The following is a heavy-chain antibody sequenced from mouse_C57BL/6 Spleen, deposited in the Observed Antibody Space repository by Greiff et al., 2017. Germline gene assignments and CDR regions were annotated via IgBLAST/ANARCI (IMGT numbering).Heavy chain of an antibody. CDR2: INPSSGYT. J-gene: IGHJ4*01. CDR1: GYTFTSYT. CDR3: ARSDDYYAMDY. Sequence: QVQLQQSGAELARPGASVKMTCKASGYTFTSYTMPWVKQRPGQGLEWIGYINPSSGYTKYNQKFKDKDTLTADKSSSTAYMQLSSLTSEDSAVYYCARSDDYYAMDYWGQGTSVTVSS. V-gene: IGHV1-4*01.